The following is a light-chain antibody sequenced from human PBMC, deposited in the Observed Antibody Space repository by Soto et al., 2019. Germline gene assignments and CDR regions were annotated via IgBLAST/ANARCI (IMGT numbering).Light chain of an antibody. CDR2: AAS. Sequence: DIQMTQTPSSLSASVVDRVTITCRASQSISSYLNWYQQKPGKAPKLLIYAASSLQSGVPARFSGSWSGTEFTLTINSLQSEDFAVYYCQQYDAWPLTFGGGTKV. J-gene: IGKJ4*01. CDR1: QSISSY. CDR3: QQYDAWPLT. V-gene: IGKV1-39*01.